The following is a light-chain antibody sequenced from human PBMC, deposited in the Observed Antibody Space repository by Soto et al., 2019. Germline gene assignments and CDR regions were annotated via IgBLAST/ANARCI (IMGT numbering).Light chain of an antibody. CDR2: AAS. J-gene: IGKJ3*01. CDR3: QQAYNFPFT. Sequence: DIQMTQFPSSVSASVGDRITITCRASQRISRWLAWYQQKPGRAPKLLIYAASNLQSGVPSRFSGSGSGTDFTLTITSLQDDDFATYHCQQAYNFPFTFGPGTKVDI. CDR1: QRISRW. V-gene: IGKV1-12*01.